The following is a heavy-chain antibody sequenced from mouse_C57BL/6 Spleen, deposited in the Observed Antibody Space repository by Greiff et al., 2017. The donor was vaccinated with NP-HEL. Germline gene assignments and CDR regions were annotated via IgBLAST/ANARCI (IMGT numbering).Heavy chain of an antibody. Sequence: EVKLVESGGGLVKPGGSLKLSCAASGFTFSSYAMSWVRQTPEKRLEWVATISDGGSYTYYPDNVKGRFTISRDNAKNNLYLQMSHLKSEDTAMYYCARDYDYAGFAYWGQGTLVTVSA. CDR2: ISDGGSYT. CDR1: GFTFSSYA. D-gene: IGHD2-4*01. CDR3: ARDYDYAGFAY. J-gene: IGHJ3*01. V-gene: IGHV5-4*03.